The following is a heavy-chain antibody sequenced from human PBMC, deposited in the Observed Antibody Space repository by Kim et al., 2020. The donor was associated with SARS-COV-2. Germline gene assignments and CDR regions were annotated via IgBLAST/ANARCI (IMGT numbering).Heavy chain of an antibody. J-gene: IGHJ4*02. Sequence: NPSLKRRVTMSVDTSKNQFALHLGSVTAADTAMYYCARLRVLVVARYFFDYWSQGTLVTVSS. D-gene: IGHD2-8*02. V-gene: IGHV4-61*07. CDR3: ARLRVLVVARYFFDY.